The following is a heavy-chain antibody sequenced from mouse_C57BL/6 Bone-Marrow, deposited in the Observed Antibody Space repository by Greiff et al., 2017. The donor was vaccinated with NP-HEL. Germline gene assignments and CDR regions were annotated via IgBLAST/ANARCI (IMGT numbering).Heavy chain of an antibody. V-gene: IGHV1-63*01. CDR1: GYTFTNYW. D-gene: IGHD2-3*01. CDR3: ARWLLRDWYFDV. J-gene: IGHJ1*03. Sequence: VKLMESGAELVRPGTSVKMSCKASGYTFTNYWIGWAKQRPGHGLEWIGDIYPGGGYTNYNEKFKGKATLTADKSSSTAYMQFSSLTSEDSAIYYCARWLLRDWYFDVWGTGTTVTVSS. CDR2: IYPGGGYT.